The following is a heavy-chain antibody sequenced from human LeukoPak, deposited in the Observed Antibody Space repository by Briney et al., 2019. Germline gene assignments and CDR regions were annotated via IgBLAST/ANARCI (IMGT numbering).Heavy chain of an antibody. CDR2: ISYDGSNK. CDR1: GFTFSSYA. D-gene: IGHD2-2*01. CDR3: ARGGYCSSISCPFDY. V-gene: IGHV3-30*04. J-gene: IGHJ4*02. Sequence: GGSLRLSCAASGFTFSSYAMHWVRQAPGKGLEWVAVISYDGSNKYYADSVKGRFTISRDNSKNTLYLQVNSQRAEDTALYYCARGGYCSSISCPFDYWGPGTLVTVSS.